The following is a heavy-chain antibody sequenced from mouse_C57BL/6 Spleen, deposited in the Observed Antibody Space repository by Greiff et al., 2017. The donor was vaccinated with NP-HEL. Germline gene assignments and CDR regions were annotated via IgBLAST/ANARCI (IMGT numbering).Heavy chain of an antibody. V-gene: IGHV5-9-1*02. Sequence: EVKLVESGEGLVKPGGSLKLSCAASGFTFSSYAMSWVRQTPEKRLEWVAYISSGGDYIYYADTVKGRFTISRDNARNTLYLQMSSLKSEDTAMYYCTREGYSYYFDYWGQGTTLTVSS. CDR3: TREGYSYYFDY. J-gene: IGHJ2*01. CDR1: GFTFSSYA. D-gene: IGHD2-14*01. CDR2: ISSGGDYI.